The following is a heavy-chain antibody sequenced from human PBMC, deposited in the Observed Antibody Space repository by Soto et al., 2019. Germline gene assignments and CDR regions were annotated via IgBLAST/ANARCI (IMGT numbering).Heavy chain of an antibody. J-gene: IGHJ5*01. CDR3: ARDASGTTSFLAS. CDR2: IWLDGSER. Sequence: GSLRLSCEASGFMFGTSGMHWVRQAPGKGLEWVSGIWLDGSERYYSDSVKGRFTISRDNSKNTLFLQMNSLRVEDTAVYFCARDASGTTSFLASWGQGTLVTVSS. V-gene: IGHV3-33*01. CDR1: GFMFGTSG. D-gene: IGHD1-1*01.